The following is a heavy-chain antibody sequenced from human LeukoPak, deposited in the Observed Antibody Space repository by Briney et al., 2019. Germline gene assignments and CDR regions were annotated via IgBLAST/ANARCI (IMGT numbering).Heavy chain of an antibody. CDR1: GGSISSYY. V-gene: IGHV4-39*07. CDR3: RVYYGSGFDAFDI. CDR2: IYYSGST. J-gene: IGHJ3*02. Sequence: PSETLSLTCTVSGGSISSYYWGWIRQPPGKGLEWIGSIYYSGSTYYNPSLKSRVTISVDTSKNQFSLKLSSVTAADTAVYYCRVYYGSGFDAFDIWGQGTMVTVSS. D-gene: IGHD3-10*01.